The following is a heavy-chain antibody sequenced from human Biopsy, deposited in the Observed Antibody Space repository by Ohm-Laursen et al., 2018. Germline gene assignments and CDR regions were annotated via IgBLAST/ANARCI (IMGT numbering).Heavy chain of an antibody. CDR2: ISYDGSGE. V-gene: IGHV3-30*03. J-gene: IGHJ2*01. D-gene: IGHD4-11*01. Sequence: SPRPSCSASGFTFTSYAMHWVRQAPGKGLEWVAVISYDGSGEYYADSLQGRFIISRDNPKNTVDLQMNSLRAEDTAVYFCARDGKRWDYSTYFSWHFDLWGRGTLVTVSS. CDR1: GFTFTSYA. CDR3: ARDGKRWDYSTYFSWHFDL.